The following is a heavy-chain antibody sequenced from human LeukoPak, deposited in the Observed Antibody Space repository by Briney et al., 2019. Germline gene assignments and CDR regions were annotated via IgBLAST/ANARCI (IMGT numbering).Heavy chain of an antibody. CDR2: INHSGST. V-gene: IGHV4-34*01. CDR1: GGSISGYY. Sequence: PSETLSLTCTVSGGSISGYYWSWIRQPPGKGLEWIGEINHSGSTNYNPSLKSRVTISVDTSKNQFSLKLSSVTAADTAVYYCARSSPYSSSWPEDWGQGTLVTVSS. D-gene: IGHD6-13*01. CDR3: ARSSPYSSSWPED. J-gene: IGHJ4*02.